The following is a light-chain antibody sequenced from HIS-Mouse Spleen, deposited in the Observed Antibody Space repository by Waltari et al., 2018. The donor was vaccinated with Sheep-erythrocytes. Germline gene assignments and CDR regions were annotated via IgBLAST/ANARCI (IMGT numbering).Light chain of an antibody. J-gene: IGLJ2*01. Sequence: SYELTQPPSVSVSPGQTASITCPGDNLGDKYACWYQQKPGQSPVLVIYQDSKRPSGILERVSGSNSGNTATLTISGTQTMDEADYYCQAWDSSTAVFGGGTKLTVL. CDR3: QAWDSSTAV. CDR1: NLGDKY. V-gene: IGLV3-1*01. CDR2: QDS.